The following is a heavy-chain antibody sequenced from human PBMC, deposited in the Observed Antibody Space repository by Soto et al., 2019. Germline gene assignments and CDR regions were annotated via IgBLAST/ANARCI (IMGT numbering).Heavy chain of an antibody. CDR1: GGSINSSSYY. D-gene: IGHD6-13*01. J-gene: IGHJ4*02. V-gene: IGHV4-61*01. CDR3: ARRSYSSTWSFDY. Sequence: PSETLSLTCSVSGGSINSSSYYWNWIRQPPGKGLEYIGYIFYSGSTNYNPSLKSRVTISVDTSKNQFSLKLSSVTAADTAVYYCARRSYSSTWSFDYWGQGTLVTVSS. CDR2: IFYSGST.